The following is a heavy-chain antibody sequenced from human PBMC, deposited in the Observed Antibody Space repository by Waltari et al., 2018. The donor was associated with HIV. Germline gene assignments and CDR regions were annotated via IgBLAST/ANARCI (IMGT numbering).Heavy chain of an antibody. CDR3: ARAVSPNWFDP. J-gene: IGHJ5*02. V-gene: IGHV7-4-1*02. CDR1: GYSFTTYS. CDR2: IHTNTGNP. Sequence: QVQLVQSGSELKKPGASVKVSCTASGYSFTTYSINWVRQAPGQGLEWMGWIHTNTGNPTYAQGFTGRFVFSLDNSVSTAYLQISSLKAEDTAVYYCARAVSPNWFDPWGQGTLVAVSS.